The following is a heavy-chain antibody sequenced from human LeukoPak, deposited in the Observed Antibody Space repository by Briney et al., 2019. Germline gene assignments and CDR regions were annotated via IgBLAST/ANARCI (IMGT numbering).Heavy chain of an antibody. CDR3: AVGNCPTTSCYPGVAFDI. V-gene: IGHV4-61*02. Sequence: SETLSLTCTVSGGSISSGSYSWSWIRQPAGKGLEWIGRFYTSGSTNYNPSLKSRVTISVDTSKNQFSLKLTSVTAADTAVYYCAVGNCPTTSCYPGVAFDIWGQGTMVTVSS. CDR1: GGSISSGSYS. J-gene: IGHJ3*02. D-gene: IGHD2-2*01. CDR2: FYTSGST.